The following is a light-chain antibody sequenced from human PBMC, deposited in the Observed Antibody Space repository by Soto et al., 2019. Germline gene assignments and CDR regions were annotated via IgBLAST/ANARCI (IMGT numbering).Light chain of an antibody. V-gene: IGLV2-14*01. Sequence: QSVLTQHASVSGAPGQSINISCTRTRSDVGSYNYVSWYQQHPGKAPAIIISEVSNRPSGVSSRFSGSKTGNTASLTISGLQAEDEAEYYCSSYTSTDTPFVFGTGTKVTVL. CDR2: EVS. CDR3: SSYTSTDTPFV. J-gene: IGLJ1*01. CDR1: RSDVGSYNY.